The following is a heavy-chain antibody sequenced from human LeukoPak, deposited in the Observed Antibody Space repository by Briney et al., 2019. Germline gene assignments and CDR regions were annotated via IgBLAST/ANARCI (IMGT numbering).Heavy chain of an antibody. CDR3: AKVTSEDYFDY. V-gene: IGHV3-9*01. CDR1: GFTFDDYA. CDR2: ISWNSGSI. Sequence: GGSLRLSCAASGFTFDDYAMHWVRQAPGKGLEWVSGISWNSGSIGYADSVKGRFTISRDNAKNSLYLQMSSLRAEDTALYYCAKVTSEDYFDYWGQGTLVTVSS. J-gene: IGHJ4*02.